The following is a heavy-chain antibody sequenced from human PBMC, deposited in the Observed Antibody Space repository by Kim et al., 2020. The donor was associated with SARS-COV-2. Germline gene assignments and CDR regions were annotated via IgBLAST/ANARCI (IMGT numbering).Heavy chain of an antibody. CDR2: IRSKAYGGTT. D-gene: IGHD3-22*01. CDR1: GFTFGDYA. CDR3: TRETYYYDSSGHQGSDI. V-gene: IGHV3-49*03. Sequence: GGSLRLSCTASGFTFGDYAMSWFRQAPGKGLEWVGFIRSKAYGGTTEYAASVKGRFTISRDDSKSIAYLQMNSLKTKDTAVYYCTRETYYYDSSGHQGSDIWGQGTMVTVSS. J-gene: IGHJ3*02.